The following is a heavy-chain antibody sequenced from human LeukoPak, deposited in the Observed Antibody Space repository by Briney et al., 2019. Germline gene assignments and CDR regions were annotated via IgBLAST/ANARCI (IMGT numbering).Heavy chain of an antibody. J-gene: IGHJ4*02. Sequence: GASVKVSCTASGYTFTSYDINWVRQAPGQGLEWMGRIIPMFGATNYAQKFQGRVTVTTDESTSTAYMELSSLRSEDTAVYYCARGSYSDYIFDYWGQGTLVTVSS. V-gene: IGHV1-69*05. CDR3: ARGSYSDYIFDY. CDR1: GYTFTSYD. D-gene: IGHD4-11*01. CDR2: IIPMFGAT.